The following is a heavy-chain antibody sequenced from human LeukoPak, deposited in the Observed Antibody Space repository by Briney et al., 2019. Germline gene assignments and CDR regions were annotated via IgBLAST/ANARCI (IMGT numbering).Heavy chain of an antibody. D-gene: IGHD3-3*01. CDR2: IDNSGST. V-gene: IGHV4-59*11. J-gene: IGHJ4*02. CDR3: ARGRITIFGVVNPHFDY. Sequence: KTSETLSLTCTVSRGSISSHYWSWIRQPPGKGLEWIGYIDNSGSTNSNPSLKSRVTMSVDTFNNQFSLKLSSVTAADTAVYYCARGRITIFGVVNPHFDYWGQGTLVTVSS. CDR1: RGSISSHY.